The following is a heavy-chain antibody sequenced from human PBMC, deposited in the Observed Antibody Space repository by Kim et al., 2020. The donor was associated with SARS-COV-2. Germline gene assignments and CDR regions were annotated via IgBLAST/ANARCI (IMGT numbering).Heavy chain of an antibody. D-gene: IGHD1-1*01. CDR2: ISGSGDST. J-gene: IGHJ5*02. CDR1: EFTFSSYA. Sequence: GGSLRLSCAASEFTFSSYAMTWVRQAPGKGLEWVSTISGSGDSTYYADSVRGRFTISRDNSKSTLYLQMNSLRAEDTAMYYCVKDLRNWRIDRWGRGTLVTVPS. V-gene: IGHV3-23*01. CDR3: VKDLRNWRIDR.